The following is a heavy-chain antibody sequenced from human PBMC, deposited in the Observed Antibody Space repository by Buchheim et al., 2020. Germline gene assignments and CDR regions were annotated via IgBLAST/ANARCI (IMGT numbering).Heavy chain of an antibody. D-gene: IGHD3-10*01. CDR1: GGSISSDNW. J-gene: IGHJ5*02. V-gene: IGHV4-4*02. Sequence: QVHLQESVPGLVKPSGTLSLTCAVSGGSISSDNWWSWVRQPPGKGLEWIGQIYHGGITNYNPSLQSRVTMLVDTSINELSLILTSVTAADTAVYYCARDSTWGVQTARWFDPWGQGT. CDR2: IYHGGIT. CDR3: ARDSTWGVQTARWFDP.